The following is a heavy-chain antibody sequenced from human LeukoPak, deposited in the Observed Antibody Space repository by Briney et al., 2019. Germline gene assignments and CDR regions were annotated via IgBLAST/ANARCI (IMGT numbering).Heavy chain of an antibody. CDR3: AKDRYCSGGSCYSGFDY. D-gene: IGHD2-15*01. V-gene: IGHV3-23*01. CDR1: GFTFSSYA. Sequence: GGSLRLSCAASGFTFSSYAMNWVRQAPGKGLEWVSAISGSGSSTYYADSVKGRFTISRDNSKNTLYLQMNSLRAEDTAVYYCAKDRYCSGGSCYSGFDYWGQGTLVTVSS. CDR2: ISGSGSST. J-gene: IGHJ4*02.